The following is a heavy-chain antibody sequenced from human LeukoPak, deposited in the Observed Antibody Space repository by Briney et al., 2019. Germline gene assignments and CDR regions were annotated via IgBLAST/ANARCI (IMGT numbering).Heavy chain of an antibody. D-gene: IGHD2-2*02. Sequence: SDTLTLTCNVYGYTFSSYYRSWIRQPPGKGLEWIGKINPSGSTNYNPSLRSGVTISVDTSKNQVSLKLSSVPAADTALYYCARGRRPPLIPSAIYYYYHMDVWGKGTTVTVSS. V-gene: IGHV4-34*01. CDR1: GYTFSSYY. J-gene: IGHJ6*03. CDR2: INPSGST. CDR3: ARGRRPPLIPSAIYYYYHMDV.